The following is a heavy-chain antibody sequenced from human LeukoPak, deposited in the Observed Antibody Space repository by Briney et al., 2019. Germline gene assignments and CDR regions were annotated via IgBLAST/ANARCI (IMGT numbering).Heavy chain of an antibody. CDR1: GYTFIGHY. D-gene: IGHD6-6*01. CDR2: INSNSGGT. V-gene: IGHV1-2*02. Sequence: ASVKVSCKASGYTFIGHYMHWVRQAPGQGLEWMGWINSNSGGTKYAQKFQGSVIMTRDTSISTAYMELSRLRSDDTAVYYCAREEQLARGFDYWGQGTLVTVSS. J-gene: IGHJ4*02. CDR3: AREEQLARGFDY.